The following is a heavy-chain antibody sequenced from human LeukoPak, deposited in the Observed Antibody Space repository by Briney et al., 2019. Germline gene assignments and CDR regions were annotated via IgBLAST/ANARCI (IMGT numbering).Heavy chain of an antibody. CDR2: IYHSGSN. J-gene: IGHJ5*02. V-gene: IGHV4-38-2*01. CDR1: GYSIGRGYY. Sequence: PSETLSLNCAVSGYSIGRGYYWGWMRPPPGKGREWIGSIYHSGSNYYNPALKRRVTISVDTSKNQFPLKLSSVTAADTAVYYCARTGGITMVRGVRFDPWGQGTLVTVSS. CDR3: ARTGGITMVRGVRFDP. D-gene: IGHD3-10*01.